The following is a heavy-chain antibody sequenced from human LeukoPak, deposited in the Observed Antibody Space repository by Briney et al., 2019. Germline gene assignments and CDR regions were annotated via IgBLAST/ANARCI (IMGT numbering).Heavy chain of an antibody. Sequence: SETLSLTCAVYGGSFSGYYWSWIRQPPGKGLEWIGEINHSGSTNYNPSLKSRVTISVDTSKNQFSLKLSSVTAADTAVYYCARRTGYDYPFDYWGQGTLVTVSS. V-gene: IGHV4-34*01. J-gene: IGHJ4*02. D-gene: IGHD5-12*01. CDR2: INHSGST. CDR1: GGSFSGYY. CDR3: ARRTGYDYPFDY.